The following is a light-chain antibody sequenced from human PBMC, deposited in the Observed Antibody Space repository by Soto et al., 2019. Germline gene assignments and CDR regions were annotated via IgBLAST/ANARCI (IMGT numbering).Light chain of an antibody. J-gene: IGLJ1*01. CDR2: TNN. CDR3: ATWHDSFYV. V-gene: IGLV1-44*01. CDR1: TSNIGTNA. Sequence: QSVLTQPPSASGTPGQRVTVSCSGSTSNIGTNAVNWFQHLPGTAPKLLIYTNNQRPSGVPDRFSGSKSGTSASLAISGLQSEDEADYYCATWHDSFYVFGTGTKSPS.